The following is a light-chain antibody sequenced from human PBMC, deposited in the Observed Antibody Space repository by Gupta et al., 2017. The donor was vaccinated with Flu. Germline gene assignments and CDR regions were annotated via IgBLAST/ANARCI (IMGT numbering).Light chain of an antibody. Sequence: CKSSQSVLSNANNKTYIAWYQQKPGQPPKLFIYGASIRESGIPDRFVGSGSGTEFTLTISSLQAEDVAVYSCQQYYSTPRTFGQGTKVEIK. J-gene: IGKJ1*01. CDR2: GAS. CDR3: QQYYSTPRT. CDR1: QSVLSNANNKTY. V-gene: IGKV4-1*01.